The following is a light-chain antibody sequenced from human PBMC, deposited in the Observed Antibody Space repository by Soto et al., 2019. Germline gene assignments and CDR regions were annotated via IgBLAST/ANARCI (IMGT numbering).Light chain of an antibody. CDR3: QYLNSFPLT. CDR1: QGISNY. Sequence: IQLTQSPSSLSASVGDRVXXXCXASQGISNYLAWYQQKPGKAPKLLIYIASTLQGGVPSRFSGSGSGTDFSLTIGSLQPEDVATYYCQYLNSFPLTFGGGTKVDIK. J-gene: IGKJ4*01. CDR2: IAS. V-gene: IGKV1-9*01.